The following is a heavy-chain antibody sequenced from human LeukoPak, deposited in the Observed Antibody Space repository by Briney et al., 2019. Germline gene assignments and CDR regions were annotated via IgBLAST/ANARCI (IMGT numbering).Heavy chain of an antibody. V-gene: IGHV5-51*01. J-gene: IGHJ4*02. CDR2: IYPGDSDT. Sequence: GESLKISFKGSGYSFTSYWIGWVRQMPGKGLEWMGIIYPGDSDTRYSPSFQGQVIISADKSISTAYLQWSSLKASDTAMYYCARKADYRAYYFDYWGQGTLVTVSS. D-gene: IGHD4-11*01. CDR3: ARKADYRAYYFDY. CDR1: GYSFTSYW.